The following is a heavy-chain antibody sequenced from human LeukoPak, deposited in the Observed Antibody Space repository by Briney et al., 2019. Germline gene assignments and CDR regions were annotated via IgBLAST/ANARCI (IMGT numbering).Heavy chain of an antibody. CDR2: ISDDGSNK. CDR3: ARDKGSRFDYYGMDV. V-gene: IGHV3-30*04. J-gene: IGHJ6*04. Sequence: GRSLRLSCAASGFTFSSYAMHWVRQAPGKGLEWVAVISDDGSNKYYADSVKGRFTISRDNSKNTLYLQMNSLRAEDTAVYYCARDKGSRFDYYGMDVWGKGTTVTVSS. CDR1: GFTFSSYA. D-gene: IGHD3-10*01.